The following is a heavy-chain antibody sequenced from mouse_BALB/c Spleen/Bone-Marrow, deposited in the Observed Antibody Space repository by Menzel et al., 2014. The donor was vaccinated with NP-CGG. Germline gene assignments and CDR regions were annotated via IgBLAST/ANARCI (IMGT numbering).Heavy chain of an antibody. V-gene: IGHV1-9*01. CDR2: ILPGSGTT. Sequence: QQSGAELMKPGASVKISCKATGYTFSSYWIEWVKQRPGHGLEWIGEILPGSGTTNLNEKFKGKATFTADTSSNTAYMQLSSLTSEDSAVYYCARSPYWGQGTLVTVSA. CDR3: ARSPY. J-gene: IGHJ3*01. CDR1: GYTFSSYW.